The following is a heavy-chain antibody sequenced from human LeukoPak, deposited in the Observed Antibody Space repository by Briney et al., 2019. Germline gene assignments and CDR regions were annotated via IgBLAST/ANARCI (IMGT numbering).Heavy chain of an antibody. Sequence: GASVKVSCKASGYTXTNYHISGVRQAPGQGLEWMGWSSTYNGNTNYAPKYQGRVTMTTDTSTSTAYMELRSLRSDDTAVYYCARAWGEDIAARPYYFDYWGQGTLVTVSS. CDR3: ARAWGEDIAARPYYFDY. CDR1: GYTXTNYH. J-gene: IGHJ4*02. CDR2: SSTYNGNT. V-gene: IGHV1-18*01. D-gene: IGHD6-6*01.